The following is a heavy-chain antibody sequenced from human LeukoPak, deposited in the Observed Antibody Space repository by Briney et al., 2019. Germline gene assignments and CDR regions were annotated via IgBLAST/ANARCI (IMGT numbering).Heavy chain of an antibody. J-gene: IGHJ3*02. CDR1: GGSITSDYY. CDR2: IYHSGNT. V-gene: IGHV4-38-2*02. Sequence: SETLSLTCTVTGGSITSDYYWGWIRQPPGKGLECIGSIYHSGNTFYNPSLKSRLTISVDTSKNQFSLKLTSVTAADTAVYYCARDTYGYAAFDIWGQGTMVTVSS. D-gene: IGHD5-18*01. CDR3: ARDTYGYAAFDI.